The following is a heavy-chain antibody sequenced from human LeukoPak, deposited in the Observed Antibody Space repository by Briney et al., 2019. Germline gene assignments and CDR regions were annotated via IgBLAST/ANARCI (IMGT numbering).Heavy chain of an antibody. CDR3: ARIVDVWGSYRYYYFDS. CDR2: IFYSGST. V-gene: IGHV4-31*03. J-gene: IGHJ4*02. CDR1: DGSIGVGGFY. D-gene: IGHD3-16*02. Sequence: SQTLSLTCTVSDGSIGVGGFYWSWIRQHPGKGLEWIGYIFYSGSTYYNPSLKSRVTISVDTSMNQFSLKVNSVTAADSAVYYCARIVDVWGSYRYYYFDSWGQGTLVTVSS.